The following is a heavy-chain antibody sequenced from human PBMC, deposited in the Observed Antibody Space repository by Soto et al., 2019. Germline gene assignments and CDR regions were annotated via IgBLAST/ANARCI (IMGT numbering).Heavy chain of an antibody. J-gene: IGHJ5*02. CDR3: ARAREASGYDTLTGPNWFYP. CDR2: INPNSGGT. D-gene: IGHD3-9*01. Sequence: ASVKVSCKSSGYTFTGYYMHWVRQAPGQGLEWMGWINPNSGGTNYAQKFQGWVTMTRDTSISTAYMELSRLRSDDTAVYYCARAREASGYDTLTGPNWFYPCGQGTLVTVSS. CDR1: GYTFTGYY. V-gene: IGHV1-2*04.